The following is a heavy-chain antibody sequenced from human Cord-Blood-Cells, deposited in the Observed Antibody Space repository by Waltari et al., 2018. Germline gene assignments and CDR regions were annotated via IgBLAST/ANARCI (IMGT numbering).Heavy chain of an antibody. CDR1: GDSVPSNRAA. J-gene: IGHJ1*01. CDR2: TYYRSKWYN. Sequence: QVQLQQSGPGLVKHSQTLSLTCAISGDSVPSNRAAWHWIRQSQSRGLEWLGRTYYRSKWYNDYAVSVKSRITINPDTSKNQFSLQLNSVTPEDMAVYYCASEYSGYDYFQHWGQGTLVTVSS. CDR3: ASEYSGYDYFQH. V-gene: IGHV6-1*01. D-gene: IGHD5-12*01.